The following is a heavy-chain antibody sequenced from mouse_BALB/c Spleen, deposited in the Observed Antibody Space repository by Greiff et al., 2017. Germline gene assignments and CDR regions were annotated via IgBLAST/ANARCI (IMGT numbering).Heavy chain of an antibody. CDR3: TRDAPIYYDYEGAWFAY. CDR2: IYPGNSDT. CDR1: GYSFTSYW. Sequence: VHVKQSGTVLARPGASVKMSCKASGYSFTSYWMHWVKQRPGQGLEWIGAIYPGNSDTSYNQKFKGKAKLTAVTSASTAYMELSSLTNEDSAVYYCTRDAPIYYDYEGAWFAYWGQGTLVTVSA. D-gene: IGHD2-4*01. J-gene: IGHJ3*01. V-gene: IGHV1-5*01.